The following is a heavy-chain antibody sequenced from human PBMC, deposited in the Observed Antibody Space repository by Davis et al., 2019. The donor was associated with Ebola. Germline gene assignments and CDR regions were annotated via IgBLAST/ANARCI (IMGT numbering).Heavy chain of an antibody. D-gene: IGHD1-26*01. V-gene: IGHV4-34*01. CDR3: ARGYYGGWFDP. CDR2: INHSGST. CDR1: GGSFSGYY. J-gene: IGHJ5*02. Sequence: GSLSLSCAVYGGSFSGYYWSWIRQPPGKGLEWIGEINHSGSTNYNPSLKSRVTISVDTSKNQFSLKLSSVTAADTAVYYCARGYYGGWFDPWGQGTLVTVSS.